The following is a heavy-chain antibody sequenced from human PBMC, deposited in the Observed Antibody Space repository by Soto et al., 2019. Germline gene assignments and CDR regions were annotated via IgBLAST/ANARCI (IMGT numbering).Heavy chain of an antibody. J-gene: IGHJ4*02. CDR1: GGTFSTYI. D-gene: IGHD1-26*01. Sequence: QVQLVQSGAEVKKPGSSVRVSCKASGGTFSTYIINWVRQAPGQGLEWMGRISPMVGIAIYAQKFQGRIAITADKSTSIAYLEVTSLRNEDTAVYYCARLASGSYDYWGQGTLITVSS. CDR3: ARLASGSYDY. V-gene: IGHV1-69*02. CDR2: ISPMVGIA.